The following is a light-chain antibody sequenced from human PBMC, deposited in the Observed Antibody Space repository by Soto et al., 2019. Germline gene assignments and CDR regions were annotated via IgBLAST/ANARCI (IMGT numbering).Light chain of an antibody. V-gene: IGKV3-20*01. CDR3: QQYESSPRT. Sequence: TVLTQSPRAVSLCQGEKATHSCRASQSVGGSLAWYQQRPGQAPRLLVYHTSNRATGIPDRFSASGSGTDFTLTISRLEPEDFAVYYCQQYESSPRTFGQGTKVDIK. J-gene: IGKJ1*01. CDR1: QSVGGS. CDR2: HTS.